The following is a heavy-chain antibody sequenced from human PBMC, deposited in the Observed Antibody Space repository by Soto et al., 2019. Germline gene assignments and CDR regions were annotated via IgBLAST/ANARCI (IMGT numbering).Heavy chain of an antibody. CDR2: IWYDGSNK. Sequence: GGSLRLSCAASGFTFSSYGMHWVRQAPGKGLEWVAVIWYDGSNKYYADSVKGRFTISRDNSKNTLYLQMNSLRAEDTAVYYCARYGLYSSSSPQDAVDIWGQGTMVTVSS. V-gene: IGHV3-33*01. CDR3: ARYGLYSSSSPQDAVDI. D-gene: IGHD6-6*01. CDR1: GFTFSSYG. J-gene: IGHJ3*02.